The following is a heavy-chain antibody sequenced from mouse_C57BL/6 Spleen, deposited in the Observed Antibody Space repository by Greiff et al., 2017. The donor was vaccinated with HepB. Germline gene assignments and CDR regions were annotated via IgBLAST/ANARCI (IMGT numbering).Heavy chain of an antibody. Sequence: VQLQQSGPELVKPGDSVKISCKASGYSFTGYFMNWVMQSHGKSLEWIGRINPYNGDTFYNQKFKGKATLTVDKSSSTAHMELRSLTSEDSAFYYCARGVDYYGSSSSFAYWGQGTLVTVSA. CDR3: ARGVDYYGSSSSFAY. V-gene: IGHV1-20*01. CDR1: GYSFTGYF. D-gene: IGHD1-1*01. J-gene: IGHJ3*01. CDR2: INPYNGDT.